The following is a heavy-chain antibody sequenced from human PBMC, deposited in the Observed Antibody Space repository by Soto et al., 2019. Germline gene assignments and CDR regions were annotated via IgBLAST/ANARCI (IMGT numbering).Heavy chain of an antibody. V-gene: IGHV2-5*02. Sequence: QITLKESGPPLVKPTQTLTLTCTFSGFSLSTSGVGVGWIRQPPGKALEWLAVIYWDDYKHYSPSLKSRLTITKDTSKNQVVLTMTNMDPLDTATYYCAHKGYGDYPLDYWGQGTLLTVSS. CDR3: AHKGYGDYPLDY. CDR2: IYWDDYK. D-gene: IGHD4-17*01. J-gene: IGHJ4*02. CDR1: GFSLSTSGVG.